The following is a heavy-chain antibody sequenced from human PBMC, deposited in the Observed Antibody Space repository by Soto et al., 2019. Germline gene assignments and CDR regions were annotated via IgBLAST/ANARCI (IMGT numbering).Heavy chain of an antibody. J-gene: IGHJ6*02. CDR2: ISYDGSNK. CDR1: GFTFSSYG. Sequence: QVQLVESGGGVVQPGRSLRLSCAASGFTFSSYGMHWVRQAPGKGLEWVAVISYDGSNKYYADSVKGRFTISRDNSKNTLYLQMNSLRAEDTAVYYCAKPHSWSTYYYYYGMDVWGQGTTVTVSS. CDR3: AKPHSWSTYYYYYGMDV. V-gene: IGHV3-30*18. D-gene: IGHD6-13*01.